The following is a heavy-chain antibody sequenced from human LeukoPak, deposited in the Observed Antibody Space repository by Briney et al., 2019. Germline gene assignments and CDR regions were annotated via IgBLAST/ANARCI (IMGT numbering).Heavy chain of an antibody. V-gene: IGHV3-23*01. CDR1: GFTFSSYA. J-gene: IGHJ4*02. Sequence: GVLRLSCAASGFTFSSYAMSWVRQAPGKGLEWVSAISGSGGSTYYADPVKGRFTISRDNAKNSLYLQMNSLRAEDTAVYYCARATYYYGSGSYFVGDYWGQGTLVTVSS. CDR2: ISGSGGST. CDR3: ARATYYYGSGSYFVGDY. D-gene: IGHD3-10*01.